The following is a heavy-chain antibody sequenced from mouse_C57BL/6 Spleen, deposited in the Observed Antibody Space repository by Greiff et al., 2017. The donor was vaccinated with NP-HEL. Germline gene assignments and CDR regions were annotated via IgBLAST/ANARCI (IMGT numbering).Heavy chain of an antibody. CDR3: TRDYGSHYFDY. Sequence: VQLQQSGAELVRPGASVTLSCKASGYTFTDYEMHWVKQTPVHGLEWIGAIDPETGGTAYNQKFKGKAILTADKSSSTAYMELRSLTSEDSAVYYCTRDYGSHYFDYWGQGTTLTVSS. V-gene: IGHV1-15*01. D-gene: IGHD1-1*01. J-gene: IGHJ2*01. CDR2: IDPETGGT. CDR1: GYTFTDYE.